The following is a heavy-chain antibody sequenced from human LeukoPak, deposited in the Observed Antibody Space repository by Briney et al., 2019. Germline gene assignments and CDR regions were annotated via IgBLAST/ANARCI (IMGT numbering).Heavy chain of an antibody. J-gene: IGHJ6*04. D-gene: IGHD1-26*01. Sequence: PGGSLRLSCTASGFKFNDYGMYRVRLPPQKRPEWVALVWFDNSNEHYTHTVKGRFFISRNNDESTLFLHINRLTDENTDVYHFAKGRGPTPLGEAGADVWGKGTGVSVSA. V-gene: IGHV3-33*04. CDR1: GFKFNDYG. CDR2: VWFDNSNE. CDR3: AKGRGPTPLGEAGADV.